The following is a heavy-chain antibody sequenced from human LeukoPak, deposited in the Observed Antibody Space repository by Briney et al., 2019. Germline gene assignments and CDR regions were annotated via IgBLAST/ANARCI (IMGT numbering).Heavy chain of an antibody. CDR3: ARRGDSSGYYYFDY. CDR2: IYTSGST. Sequence: SETLSLTCTVSGGSISSYYWSWIRQPPGRGLEWIGYIYTSGSTNYNPSLKSRVTISVDTSKNQFSLKLSSVTAADTAVYYCARRGDSSGYYYFDYWGQGTLVTVSS. D-gene: IGHD3-22*01. J-gene: IGHJ4*02. CDR1: GGSISSYY. V-gene: IGHV4-4*09.